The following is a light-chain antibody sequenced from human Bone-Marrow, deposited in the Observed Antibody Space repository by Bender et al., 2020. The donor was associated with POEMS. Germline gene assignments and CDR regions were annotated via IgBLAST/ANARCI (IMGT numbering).Light chain of an antibody. CDR2: NNS. V-gene: IGLV1-44*01. CDR1: SSKFGSYP. CDR3: ATWEDSLNGWV. J-gene: IGLJ3*02. Sequence: QSVLTQPPSASGTPGQRFTISCSGSSSKFGSYPVNWYQQLPGAAPKLVIFNNSQRPSAVPDRFSGSNSGTSASLAISRRLSDDEAEFDCATWEDSLNGWVFGGGTKLTVL.